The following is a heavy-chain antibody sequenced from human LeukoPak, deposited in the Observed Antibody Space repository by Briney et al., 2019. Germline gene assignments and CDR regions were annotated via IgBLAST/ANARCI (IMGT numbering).Heavy chain of an antibody. Sequence: GSLRLSCAASGFTFSSYGMHWVRQAPGKGLEWVAFIRYDGSNKYYADSVKGRFTISRDNSKNTLYLQMNSLRAEDTAVYYCARDRLYSSSSEDYWGQGTLVTVSS. CDR1: GFTFSSYG. D-gene: IGHD6-6*01. V-gene: IGHV3-30*02. J-gene: IGHJ4*02. CDR3: ARDRLYSSSSEDY. CDR2: IRYDGSNK.